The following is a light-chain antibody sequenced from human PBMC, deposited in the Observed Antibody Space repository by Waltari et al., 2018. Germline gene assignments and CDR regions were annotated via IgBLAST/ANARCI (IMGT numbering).Light chain of an antibody. J-gene: IGLJ3*02. Sequence: QSALTQPPSASGSPGQSVTISCTGTSSDYVSWFQPPQGKATKLMIYEVSKRPSGVPDVFSGSKSGNTASLTVSGLQADDEAHYYCSSYADNTLVFGGGTKLTVL. CDR3: SSYADNTLV. CDR2: EVS. CDR1: SSDY. V-gene: IGLV2-8*01.